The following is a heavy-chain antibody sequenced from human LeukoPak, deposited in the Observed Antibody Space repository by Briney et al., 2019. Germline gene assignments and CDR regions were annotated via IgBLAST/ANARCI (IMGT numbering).Heavy chain of an antibody. CDR2: INPNSGGT. D-gene: IGHD3-16*01. J-gene: IGHJ6*02. CDR1: GGTFSSYA. CDR3: ASLDYYGMDV. V-gene: IGHV1-2*02. Sequence: GASVKVSCKASGGTFSSYAISWVRQAPGQGLEWMGWINPNSGGTNYAQKFQGRVTMTRDTSISTAYMELSRLRSDDTAVYYCASLDYYGMDVWGQGTTVTVSS.